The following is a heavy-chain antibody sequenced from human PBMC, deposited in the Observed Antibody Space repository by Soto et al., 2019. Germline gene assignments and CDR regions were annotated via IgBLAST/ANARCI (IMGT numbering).Heavy chain of an antibody. Sequence: QVQLQESGPGLVEPSQTLSLTCNVSGGSICSGGYHWSWIRQHPGKGVEWIAYIYYSGDTYYNPSLKSRVAISVHTSKKQFSLNLSSATAADTAVYYCARLAYSSRGGQFFDYWGQGVLVTVSS. CDR2: IYYSGDT. J-gene: IGHJ4*02. CDR1: GGSICSGGYH. CDR3: ARLAYSSRGGQFFDY. V-gene: IGHV4-31*03. D-gene: IGHD6-13*01.